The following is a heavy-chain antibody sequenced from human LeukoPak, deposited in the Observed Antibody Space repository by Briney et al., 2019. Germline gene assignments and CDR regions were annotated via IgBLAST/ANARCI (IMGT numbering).Heavy chain of an antibody. CDR2: IKEDGSEK. V-gene: IGHV3-7*01. D-gene: IGHD3-16*01. CDR3: ARGRGMGY. Sequence: GGSLRLSCAASGFTSSSYWMTWVRQAPGKGLEWLANIKEDGSEKYYVDSVKGRFTISRDNAKNSLYLQMNSLRAEDTAVYYCARGRGMGYWGQGTLVTVSS. J-gene: IGHJ4*02. CDR1: GFTSSSYW.